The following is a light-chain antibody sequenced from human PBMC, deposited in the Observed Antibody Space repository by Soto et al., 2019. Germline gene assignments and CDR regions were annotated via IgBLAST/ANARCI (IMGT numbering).Light chain of an antibody. V-gene: IGKV3-20*01. CDR1: QSVSSN. CDR3: QQYGSSPLIT. J-gene: IGKJ1*01. CDR2: GVS. Sequence: EIVMTQSPATQSVSPGERATLSCRASQSVSSNLAWYQQKPGQAPKFLIYGVSSRATGIPDRFSGSGSGTDFTLTISRLEPEDFAVYHCQQYGSSPLITFGQGTKVDIK.